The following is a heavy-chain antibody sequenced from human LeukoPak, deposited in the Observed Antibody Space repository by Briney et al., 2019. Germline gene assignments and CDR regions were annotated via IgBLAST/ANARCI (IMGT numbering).Heavy chain of an antibody. CDR3: AKDLRGTFIGDFDS. D-gene: IGHD1-26*01. Sequence: SETLSLTCTVSGGSISSYYWSWIRQPAGKGLEWIGRIYTSGSTNYNPSLKSRVTMSVDTSKNQFSLKLSSVTAADTAVYYCAKDLRGTFIGDFDSWGQGTLVTVSS. CDR1: GGSISSYY. J-gene: IGHJ4*02. CDR2: IYTSGST. V-gene: IGHV4-4*07.